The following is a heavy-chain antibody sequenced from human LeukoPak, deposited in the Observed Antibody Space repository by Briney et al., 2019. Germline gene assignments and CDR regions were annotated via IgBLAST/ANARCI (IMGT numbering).Heavy chain of an antibody. CDR1: GVSITSYSHN. V-gene: IGHV4-39*01. CDR3: ARGDILTGYSY. J-gene: IGHJ4*02. CDR2: FHFSGAT. D-gene: IGHD3-9*01. Sequence: SETLSLTCTVSGVSITSYSHNYDWIRQPPGKGLEWIGGFHFSGATNYNPSLKSRVTIFVDTSKKQISLKLNSVTAADTAVYYCARGDILTGYSYWGQGTLVTVSS.